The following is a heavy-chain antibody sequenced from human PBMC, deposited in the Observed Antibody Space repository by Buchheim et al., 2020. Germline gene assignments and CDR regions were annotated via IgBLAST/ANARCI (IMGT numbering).Heavy chain of an antibody. D-gene: IGHD4-11*01. CDR3: ARAFADYCYWYIDL. CDR1: GDTFTSYD. J-gene: IGHJ2*01. Sequence: QVQLVQSGAEVKKPGSSVKVSCKASGDTFTSYDINWVRQATGQGLEWMGGMNPICGTAGYAQKFQGRVTITRNTSMSTAYMELSSLRSEDTAVYYCARAFADYCYWYIDLWGRGT. V-gene: IGHV1-8*03. CDR2: MNPICGTA.